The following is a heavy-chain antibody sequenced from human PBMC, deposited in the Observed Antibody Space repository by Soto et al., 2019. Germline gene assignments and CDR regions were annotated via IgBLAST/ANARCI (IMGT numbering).Heavy chain of an antibody. CDR1: GFTFSSCA. CDR2: IWYDGSNK. V-gene: IGHV3-33*01. J-gene: IGHJ4*02. CDR3: AREGVDTAISPQRVFDY. Sequence: GGSLRLSCAASGFTFSSCAMHWVRQAPGTGLEWVAVIWYDGSNKYYADSVKGRFTISRDNSKNTLYLQMNSLRAEDTAVFYCAREGVDTAISPQRVFDYWGQGTLVTVSS. D-gene: IGHD5-18*01.